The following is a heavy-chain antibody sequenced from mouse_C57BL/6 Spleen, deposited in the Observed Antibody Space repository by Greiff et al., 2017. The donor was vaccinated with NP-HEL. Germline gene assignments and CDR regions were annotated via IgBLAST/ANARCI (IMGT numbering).Heavy chain of an antibody. V-gene: IGHV5-9-1*02. Sequence: EVKLVESGEGLVKPGGSLKLSCAASGFTFSSYAMSWVRQTPEKRLEWVAYISSGGDYIYYADTVKGRFTISRDNARNTLYLQMSSLKSEDTAMYYCTRGGLGRWYFDVWGTGTTVTVSS. CDR3: TRGGLGRWYFDV. CDR1: GFTFSSYA. J-gene: IGHJ1*03. CDR2: ISSGGDYI. D-gene: IGHD4-1*01.